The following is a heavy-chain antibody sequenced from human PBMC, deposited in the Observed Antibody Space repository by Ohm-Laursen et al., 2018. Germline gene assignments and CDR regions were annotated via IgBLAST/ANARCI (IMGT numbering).Heavy chain of an antibody. Sequence: SLRLSFAASGFTFSPYWMHWVRQPPGGGLGGVSRIKSDGTTMYADFVRGRFTLSRDNERNTLDLQMNGLTVEDTAVYYCARGFSGWWGRIDYWGQGILVTVSS. V-gene: IGHV3-74*03. CDR2: IKSDGTT. D-gene: IGHD6-19*01. J-gene: IGHJ4*02. CDR1: GFTFSPYW. CDR3: ARGFSGWWGRIDY.